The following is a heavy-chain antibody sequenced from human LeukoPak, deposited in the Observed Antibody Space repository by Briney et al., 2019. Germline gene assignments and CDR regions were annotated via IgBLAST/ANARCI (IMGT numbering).Heavy chain of an antibody. V-gene: IGHV4-34*08. J-gene: IGHJ3*02. CDR1: GFTFSNYA. CDR2: INHSGST. Sequence: RTGGSLRLSCAASGFTFSNYAMSWARQPPGKGLEWIGEINHSGSTNYNPSLKSRVTISVDTSKNQFSLKLSSVTAADTAVYYCAGGRDGYNSGAFDIWGQGTMVTVSS. CDR3: AGGRDGYNSGAFDI. D-gene: IGHD5-24*01.